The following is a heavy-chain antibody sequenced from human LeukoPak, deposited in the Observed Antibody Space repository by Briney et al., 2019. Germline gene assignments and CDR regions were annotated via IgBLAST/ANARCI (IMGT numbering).Heavy chain of an antibody. Sequence: PSETLSLTCAVYGGSFSGYYWSWIRHPPGKGLKWIGEINHSGSTNYYHSLKSRVTISVDRYKNKFSLKLSSVTVADTAVYYCERERGTVVTPFDYWGQGTLVTVSS. CDR1: GGSFSGYY. CDR2: INHSGST. CDR3: ERERGTVVTPFDY. D-gene: IGHD4-23*01. V-gene: IGHV4-34*01. J-gene: IGHJ4*02.